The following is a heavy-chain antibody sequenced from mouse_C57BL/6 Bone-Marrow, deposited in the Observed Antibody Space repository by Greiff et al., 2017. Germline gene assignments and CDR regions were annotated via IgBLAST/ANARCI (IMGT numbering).Heavy chain of an antibody. CDR1: GYTFTSYW. CDR3: ARLAYYSNTGFSY. CDR2: IHPSTGGT. V-gene: IGHV1-53*01. J-gene: IGHJ3*01. D-gene: IGHD2-5*01. Sequence: QVQLQQPGTELVKPGASVKLSCKAAGYTFTSYWMHWVKQRPGQGLEWIGNIHPSTGGTNYNEKFKSKATLTVDKSSSTAYMQLSSLTSEDSAVYYCARLAYYSNTGFSYWGQVTLVTVAA.